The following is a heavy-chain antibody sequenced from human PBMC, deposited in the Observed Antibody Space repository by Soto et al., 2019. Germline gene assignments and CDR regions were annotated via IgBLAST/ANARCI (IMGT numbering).Heavy chain of an antibody. CDR3: AKGHEYYCMDG. Sequence: TLSITCTVSTFTVSSGSYCWRWDRQPPGKGLEWIGYIYYSGTTYYTPSLKSRLTMSMDRANDHFSLNLTSVTAADTAVYFCAKGHEYYCMDGWGQGTTVTVSS. CDR2: IYYSGTT. J-gene: IGHJ6*02. CDR1: TFTVSSGSYC. V-gene: IGHV4-30-2*01.